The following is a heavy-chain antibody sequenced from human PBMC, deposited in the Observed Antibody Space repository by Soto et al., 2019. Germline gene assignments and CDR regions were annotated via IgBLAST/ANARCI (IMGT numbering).Heavy chain of an antibody. V-gene: IGHV4-30-4*01. Sequence: QVQLQESGPGLVKPSQTLSLTCTVSGGSISNADYYWSWVRQPPGKGLEWIGYIYYSGSSFFNPSLKSRVTMSKDTSKNQFSLRLTSVTAADTAVYYRARAIVVTVGGMDVWGRGTTVTVSS. J-gene: IGHJ6*02. CDR2: IYYSGSS. D-gene: IGHD5-12*01. CDR1: GGSISNADYY. CDR3: ARAIVVTVGGMDV.